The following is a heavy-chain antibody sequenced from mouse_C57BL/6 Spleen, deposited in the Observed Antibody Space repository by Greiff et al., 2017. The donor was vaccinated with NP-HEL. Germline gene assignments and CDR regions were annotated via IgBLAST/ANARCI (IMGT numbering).Heavy chain of an antibody. D-gene: IGHD1-1*01. V-gene: IGHV1-39*01. CDR1: GYSFTDYN. Sequence: EVQLVESGPELVKPGASVKISCKASGYSFTDYNMNWVKQSNGKSLEWIGVINPNYGTTSYNQKFKGKATLTVDQSSSTAYMQLNSLTSEDSAVYYWARDDAVVATKVFDYWGQGTTLTVSS. CDR2: INPNYGTT. CDR3: ARDDAVVATKVFDY. J-gene: IGHJ2*01.